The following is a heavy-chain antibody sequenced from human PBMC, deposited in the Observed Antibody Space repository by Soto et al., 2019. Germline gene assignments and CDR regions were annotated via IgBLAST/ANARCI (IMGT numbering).Heavy chain of an antibody. J-gene: IGHJ4*02. CDR2: IWYDGSNK. Sequence: GGSLRLSCAASGFTFSSYGMHWVRQAPGKGLEWVAVIWYDGSNKYYADSVKGRFTISRDNSKNTLYLQMNSLRAEDTAVYYCARNKPPYYDFWSGYYNDIDYWGQGTLVTSPQ. CDR1: GFTFSSYG. V-gene: IGHV3-33*01. D-gene: IGHD3-3*01. CDR3: ARNKPPYYDFWSGYYNDIDY.